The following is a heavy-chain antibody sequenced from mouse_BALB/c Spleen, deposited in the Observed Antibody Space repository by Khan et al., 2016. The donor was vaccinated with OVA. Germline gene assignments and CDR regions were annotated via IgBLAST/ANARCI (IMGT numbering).Heavy chain of an antibody. V-gene: IGHV2-2*02. CDR2: IWSAGST. CDR3: ARRGYDYGRGALFAY. J-gene: IGHJ3*01. CDR1: GFSLNNYS. D-gene: IGHD2-4*01. Sequence: QVQLKESGPGLVQPSQSLSITCTVSGFSLNNYSVHWVRQSPGKGLEWLGVIWSAGSTDYNAAFISRLTISKDNSRSQVFFKMNSLQPNDTAIYYCARRGYDYGRGALFAYWGQVTLVTVSA.